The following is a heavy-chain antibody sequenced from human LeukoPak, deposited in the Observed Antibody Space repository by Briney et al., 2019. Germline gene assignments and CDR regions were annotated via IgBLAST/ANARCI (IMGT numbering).Heavy chain of an antibody. CDR2: ISSSSTYT. CDR1: GFTFSSYS. Sequence: GGSLRLSCAASGFTFSSYSVDWVRQAPGQGLEWVSSISSSSTYTYYADSVKGRFTISRDNAKNSLYLQMNSLRAEDTALYYCARSGYCTTPTCYATPYLFDYWGQGALVTVSS. J-gene: IGHJ4*02. D-gene: IGHD2-2*01. V-gene: IGHV3-21*01. CDR3: ARSGYCTTPTCYATPYLFDY.